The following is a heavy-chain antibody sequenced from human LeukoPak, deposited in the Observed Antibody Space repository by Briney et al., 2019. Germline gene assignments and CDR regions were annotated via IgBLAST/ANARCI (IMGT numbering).Heavy chain of an antibody. CDR3: THYYGDY. J-gene: IGHJ4*02. V-gene: IGHV3-53*01. Sequence: GGSLRLSCAASGFTVSSDYMSWVRQAPGKGLEWVSVIYSGGTTYYADSVKGRFTISRDNFKNTLYLQMNSLRAEDTAVYYCTHYYGDYWGQGTLVTVSS. CDR1: GFTVSSDY. CDR2: IYSGGTT. D-gene: IGHD3-10*01.